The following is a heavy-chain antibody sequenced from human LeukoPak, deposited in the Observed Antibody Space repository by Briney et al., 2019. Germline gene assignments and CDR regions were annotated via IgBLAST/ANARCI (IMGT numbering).Heavy chain of an antibody. Sequence: SETLSLTCTVSGGSISSYYWNWIRQPPGKGLEWIGYIYYSGSTNYNPSLKSRVTISVDTSKNQFSLKLSSVTAADTAVYYCASSSTGWDYYDSSGYYAFDYWGQGTLVTVSS. D-gene: IGHD3-22*01. J-gene: IGHJ4*02. CDR1: GGSISSYY. V-gene: IGHV4-59*08. CDR2: IYYSGST. CDR3: ASSSTGWDYYDSSGYYAFDY.